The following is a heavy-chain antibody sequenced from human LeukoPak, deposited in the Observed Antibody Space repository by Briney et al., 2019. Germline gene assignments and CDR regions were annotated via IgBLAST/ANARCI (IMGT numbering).Heavy chain of an antibody. D-gene: IGHD1-26*01. J-gene: IGHJ3*02. Sequence: ASVKVSCKASGYTFTSYGISWVRQAPGQGLEWMGWISAYNGNTNYAQKLQGRVTMTTDTSTSTAYMELRSLRSDDTAVYYCASSSGRNVGDAFDIWGQGTMVTVSS. V-gene: IGHV1-18*01. CDR1: GYTFTSYG. CDR2: ISAYNGNT. CDR3: ASSSGRNVGDAFDI.